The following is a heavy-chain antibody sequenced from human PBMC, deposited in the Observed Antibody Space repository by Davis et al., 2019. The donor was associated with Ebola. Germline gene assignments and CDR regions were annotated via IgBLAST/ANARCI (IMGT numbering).Heavy chain of an antibody. J-gene: IGHJ6*04. CDR3: ARARDFWKVLDV. D-gene: IGHD3-3*01. V-gene: IGHV4-4*02. CDR1: GGSISSSNW. Sequence: PGGSLRLSCAVSGGSISSSNWWSWVRQPPGKGLEWIGEIYHSGSTNYNPSLKSRVTISVDKSKNQFSLKLSSVTAADTAVYYCARARDFWKVLDVWGKGTTVTVSS. CDR2: IYHSGST.